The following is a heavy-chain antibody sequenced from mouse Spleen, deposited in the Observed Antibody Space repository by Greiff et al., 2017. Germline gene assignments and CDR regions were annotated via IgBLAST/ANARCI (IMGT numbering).Heavy chain of an antibody. V-gene: IGHV5-17*02. D-gene: IGHD2-4*01. CDR3: ARENYDYAAWFAY. Sequence: EVHLVESGGGLVQPGGSRKLSCAASGFTFSSFGMHWVRQAPEKGLEWVAYISSGSSTIYYADTVKGRFTISRDNPKNTLFLQMTSLRSEDTAMYYCARENYDYAAWFAYWGQGTLVTVSA. CDR1: GFTFSSFG. J-gene: IGHJ3*01. CDR2: ISSGSSTI.